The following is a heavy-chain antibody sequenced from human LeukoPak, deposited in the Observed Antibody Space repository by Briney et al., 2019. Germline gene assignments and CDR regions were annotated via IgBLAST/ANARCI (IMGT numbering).Heavy chain of an antibody. CDR3: ANNLGLNWGSNWFDP. V-gene: IGHV3-53*01. CDR2: IYSGGST. CDR1: GFTVSSNY. J-gene: IGHJ5*02. D-gene: IGHD7-27*01. Sequence: GGSLRLSCAASGFTVSSNYMSWVRQAPGKGLEWVSVIYSGGSTYYADSVKGRFTISRDNSKNTLYLQMNSLRAEDTAVYYCANNLGLNWGSNWFDPWGQGTLVTVSS.